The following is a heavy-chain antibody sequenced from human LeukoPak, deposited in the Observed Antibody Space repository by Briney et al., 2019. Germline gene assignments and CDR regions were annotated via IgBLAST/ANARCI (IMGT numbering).Heavy chain of an antibody. Sequence: PGGSLRLSCAASGFTFSSYAMGWVRQAPGKGLEWVSAISGSGGSTYYADSVKGRFTISRDNSKNTLYLQMNSLRAEDTAVYYCARDSRLGLKRNPFDYWGQGTLVTVSS. CDR3: ARDSRLGLKRNPFDY. CDR1: GFTFSSYA. CDR2: ISGSGGST. D-gene: IGHD1-14*01. J-gene: IGHJ4*02. V-gene: IGHV3-23*01.